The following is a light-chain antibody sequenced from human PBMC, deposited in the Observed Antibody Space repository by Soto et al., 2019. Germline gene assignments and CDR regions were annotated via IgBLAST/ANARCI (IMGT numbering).Light chain of an antibody. Sequence: DIVMTQSPLSLPVTPGEPASISCRSSQSLLHSNGYNYLDWYLQKPGQSPQLLIYLGSNRASGVPDRFSGSGSGTDSTLKISRVEAEDVGVYYSMQALQTPYTFGQGTKLEIK. J-gene: IGKJ2*01. CDR3: MQALQTPYT. CDR2: LGS. V-gene: IGKV2-28*01. CDR1: QSLLHSNGYNY.